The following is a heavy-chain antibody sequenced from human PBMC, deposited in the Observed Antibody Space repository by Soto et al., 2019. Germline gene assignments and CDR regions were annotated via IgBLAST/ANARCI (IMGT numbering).Heavy chain of an antibody. CDR1: GGSFSGYY. Sequence: SETLSLTCAVYGGSFSGYYWSWIRQPPGKGLEWIGEINHSGSTNYNPSLKSRVTISVDTSKNQFSLKLSSVTAADTAVYYCARRATTVTTDRYDYWGQGTLVTVSS. D-gene: IGHD4-4*01. CDR2: INHSGST. J-gene: IGHJ4*02. V-gene: IGHV4-34*01. CDR3: ARRATTVTTDRYDY.